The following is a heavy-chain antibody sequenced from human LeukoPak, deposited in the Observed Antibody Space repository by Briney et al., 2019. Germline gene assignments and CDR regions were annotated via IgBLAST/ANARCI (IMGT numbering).Heavy chain of an antibody. V-gene: IGHV4-34*01. CDR1: GGSFSGYY. J-gene: IGHJ4*02. Sequence: SETLSLTCAVYGGSFSGYYWSWIRQPPGKGLEWIGEINHSGSTNYNPSLKSRVTISVDTSKKQFSLKLSSVTAADTAVYYCARYSRVITASFDYWGQGTLVTVFS. CDR3: ARYSRVITASFDY. D-gene: IGHD1-20*01. CDR2: INHSGST.